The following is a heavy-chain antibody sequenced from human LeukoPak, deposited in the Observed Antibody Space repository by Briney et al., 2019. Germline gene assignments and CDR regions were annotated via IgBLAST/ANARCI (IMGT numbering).Heavy chain of an antibody. Sequence: ASVKVSCKASGGTFSSYAISWVRQAPGQGLEWMGRIIPILGIANYAQKFQGRVTITADKSTSTAYMELSSLRSEDTAVYYCARVGGLGYCSGGSCYSLDYWGQGTLVTVSS. CDR2: IIPILGIA. CDR3: ARVGGLGYCSGGSCYSLDY. J-gene: IGHJ4*02. V-gene: IGHV1-69*04. CDR1: GGTFSSYA. D-gene: IGHD2-15*01.